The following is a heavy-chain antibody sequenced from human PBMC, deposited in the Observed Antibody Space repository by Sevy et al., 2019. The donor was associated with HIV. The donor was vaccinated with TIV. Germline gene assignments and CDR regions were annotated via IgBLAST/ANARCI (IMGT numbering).Heavy chain of an antibody. CDR3: AREGGYTDQGMDV. CDR2: ISTSSSHI. Sequence: GGSLRLSCAASGFSFNNYDMNWVRQAPGKGLEWISYISTSSSHIYYVDSVKGRFTISRDNANNSLSVQMNSLRAEDTAVYYCAREGGYTDQGMDVWCQGTTVTVSS. V-gene: IGHV3-48*01. J-gene: IGHJ6*02. D-gene: IGHD5-12*01. CDR1: GFSFNNYD.